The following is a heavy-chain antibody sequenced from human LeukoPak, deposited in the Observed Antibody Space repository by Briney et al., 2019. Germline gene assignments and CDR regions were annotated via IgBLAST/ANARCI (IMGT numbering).Heavy chain of an antibody. CDR2: IIPIFGTA. V-gene: IGHV1-69*06. CDR1: GGTFSSYA. Sequence: SVKVSCKASGGTFSSYAISWVRQAPGQGLEWMGGIIPIFGTANYAQKFQGRVTITADKSTSTAYMELSSLRSEDTAVYYCARVPSDYYDSSGYYLGRWFDPWGQGTLVTVSS. J-gene: IGHJ5*02. D-gene: IGHD3-22*01. CDR3: ARVPSDYYDSSGYYLGRWFDP.